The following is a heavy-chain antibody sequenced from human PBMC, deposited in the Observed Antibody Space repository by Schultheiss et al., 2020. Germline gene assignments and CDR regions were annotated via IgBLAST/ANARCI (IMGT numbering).Heavy chain of an antibody. J-gene: IGHJ3*02. D-gene: IGHD6-19*01. Sequence: SWIRQHPGKGLEWIGYIYYSGSTYYNPSLKSRVTISVDTSKNQFSLKLSSVTAADTAVYYCGTQITKAVAGTEDAFDIWGQGTMVTVSS. V-gene: IGHV4-31*02. CDR2: IYYSGST. CDR3: GTQITKAVAGTEDAFDI.